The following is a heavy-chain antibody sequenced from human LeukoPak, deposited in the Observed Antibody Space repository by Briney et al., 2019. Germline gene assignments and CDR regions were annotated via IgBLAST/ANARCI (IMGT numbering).Heavy chain of an antibody. V-gene: IGHV3-15*01. J-gene: IGHJ4*02. Sequence: GGSLRLSCAGSGFTFTDAWMSWVRQAPGKGLEWVGRVRSESDGGATAYAAAVKGRFTISRDDSKNTLFLDMSSLKTEDTAVYYCSTGGDIIQVDQQVPFDYWGQGVMVTVSS. D-gene: IGHD3-3*01. CDR3: STGGDIIQVDQQVPFDY. CDR2: VRSESDGGAT. CDR1: GFTFTDAW.